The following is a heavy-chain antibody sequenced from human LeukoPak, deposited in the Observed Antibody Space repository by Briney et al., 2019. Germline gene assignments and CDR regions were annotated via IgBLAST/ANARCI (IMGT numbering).Heavy chain of an antibody. CDR2: IKYDGSEE. Sequence: GGSLRLSCAASGLSFSGQWMNWVRQAPGQGLEWVANIKYDGSEEYYVDSVEGRFTISRDNAKNSLSLQMNYVRAGDTAIYYCAYTNHLTYWGQGTLVTVSS. D-gene: IGHD3-16*01. CDR1: GLSFSGQW. CDR3: AYTNHLTY. V-gene: IGHV3-7*01. J-gene: IGHJ4*02.